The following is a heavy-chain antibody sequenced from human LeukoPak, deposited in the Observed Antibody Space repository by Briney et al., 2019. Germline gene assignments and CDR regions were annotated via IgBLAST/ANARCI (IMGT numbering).Heavy chain of an antibody. V-gene: IGHV4-38-2*02. D-gene: IGHD4-17*01. Sequence: SETLSLTCTVSGYSISSGYYWGWLRQPPGKGLEWIGSFYHSRSTYYNPSLKGRVTISVDTSKNQFSLKLNSVTASDTALYYCAREESYGDYVYWGQGTLVTVSS. CDR3: AREESYGDYVY. CDR2: FYHSRST. J-gene: IGHJ4*02. CDR1: GYSISSGYY.